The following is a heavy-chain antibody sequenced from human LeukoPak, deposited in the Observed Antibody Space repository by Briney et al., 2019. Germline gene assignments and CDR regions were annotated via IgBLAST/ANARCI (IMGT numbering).Heavy chain of an antibody. V-gene: IGHV1-69*13. J-gene: IGHJ6*03. CDR3: ARGRITMVRGVKIPSYYMDV. CDR1: GGTFSSYA. CDR2: IIPIFGTT. Sequence: SVKVSCKASGGTFSSYAISWVRQAPGQGLEWMGGIIPIFGTTNYAQKFQGRVTITADESTGTAYMELSSLRSEDTAVYYCARGRITMVRGVKIPSYYMDVWGKGTTVTISS. D-gene: IGHD3-10*01.